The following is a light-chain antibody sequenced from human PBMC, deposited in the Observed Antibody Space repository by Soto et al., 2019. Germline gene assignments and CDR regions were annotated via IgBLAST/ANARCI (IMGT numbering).Light chain of an antibody. CDR3: QQYNSYSPT. Sequence: DIKMTQSPSTLSASVGPSGTITCRASQSISSWLAWYQQKPGKAPKLLIYKASSLESGVPSRFSGSGSGTEFTLTISSLQPDDFATYYCQQYNSYSPTFGQVTKVDIK. CDR2: KAS. J-gene: IGKJ1*01. V-gene: IGKV1-5*03. CDR1: QSISSW.